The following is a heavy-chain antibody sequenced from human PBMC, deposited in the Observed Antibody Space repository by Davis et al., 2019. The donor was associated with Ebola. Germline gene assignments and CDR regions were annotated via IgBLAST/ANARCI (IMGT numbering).Heavy chain of an antibody. V-gene: IGHV3-74*01. Sequence: HTGGSLRLSCAASGFTFSSYWLHWVRQAPGKGLVWVSRVNSHGSSTIYADSVKGRFTISRDNVKNMLYLQMNSLRAEDTAVYYCARSRGFLEWLLYDAFDIWGQGTMVTVSS. CDR3: ARSRGFLEWLLYDAFDI. J-gene: IGHJ3*02. CDR2: VNSHGSST. CDR1: GFTFSSYW. D-gene: IGHD3-3*01.